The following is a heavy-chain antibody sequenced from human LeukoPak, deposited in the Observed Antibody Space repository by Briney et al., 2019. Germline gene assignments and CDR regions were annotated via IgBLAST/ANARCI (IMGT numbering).Heavy chain of an antibody. J-gene: IGHJ2*01. D-gene: IGHD3-9*01. CDR3: ARVPGYYNILTGYSPHWYFDL. V-gene: IGHV4-4*07. CDR2: MYTRGTT. CDR1: GGSISSYC. Sequence: TPSETLSLTRTVSGGSISSYCWSWIRQSAGKGLEWIGRMYTRGTTSYNPSLKSRVTMSVDTSKNQFSLKLSSVTAADTAVYYCARVPGYYNILTGYSPHWYFDLWGRGTLVTVSS.